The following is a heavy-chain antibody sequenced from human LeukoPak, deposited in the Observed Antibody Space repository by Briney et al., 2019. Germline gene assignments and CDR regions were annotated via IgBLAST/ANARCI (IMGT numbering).Heavy chain of an antibody. CDR3: AKRTPYRSGLYYFDY. CDR2: INGGGDT. D-gene: IGHD6-19*01. Sequence: GGSLRLSCAASGFTFSSYGMSWVRQAPGKGLEWVSTINGGGDTFYAGSVKGRFTISRDNSKNTLYLQMNSLRAEDTAAYYCAKRTPYRSGLYYFDYWGRGTLVTVSS. V-gene: IGHV3-23*01. J-gene: IGHJ4*02. CDR1: GFTFSSYG.